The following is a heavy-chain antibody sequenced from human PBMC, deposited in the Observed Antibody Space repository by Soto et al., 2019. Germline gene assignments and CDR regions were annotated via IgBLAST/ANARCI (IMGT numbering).Heavy chain of an antibody. CDR3: ARDLNGIAASQDAFDI. Sequence: GSVKVSCKASGYTFTGYYMHWVRQAPGQGLEWMGWINPNSGGTNYAQKFQGWVTMTRDTSISTAYMELSRLRSDDTAVYYCARDLNGIAASQDAFDIWGQGTMVTVSS. D-gene: IGHD6-6*01. J-gene: IGHJ3*02. CDR1: GYTFTGYY. V-gene: IGHV1-2*04. CDR2: INPNSGGT.